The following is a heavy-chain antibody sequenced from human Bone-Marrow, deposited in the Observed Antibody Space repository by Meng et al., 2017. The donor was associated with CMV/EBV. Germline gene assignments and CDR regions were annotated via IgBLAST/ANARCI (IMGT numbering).Heavy chain of an antibody. V-gene: IGHV3-21*01. CDR3: ARDLGGSSGYRVYWFDS. J-gene: IGHJ5*01. CDR2: ISSSSSYM. CDR1: FTFSSYS. D-gene: IGHD3-22*01. Sequence: FTFSSYSMNWGRQAPGKGLEWVSSISSSSSYMYYAGSVKGRFTISRDNAKKSVYLQMNSLRAEDTAIYYCARDLGGSSGYRVYWFDSWGQGTLVTVSS.